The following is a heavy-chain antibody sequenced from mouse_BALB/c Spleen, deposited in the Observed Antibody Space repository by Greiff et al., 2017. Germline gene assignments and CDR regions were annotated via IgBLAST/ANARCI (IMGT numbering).Heavy chain of an antibody. CDR3: ARDRYGNRYFDY. V-gene: IGHV5-6-3*01. Sequence: EVQRVESGGGLVQPGGSLKLSCAASGFTFSSYGMSWVRQTPDKRLELVATINSNGGSTYYPDSVKGRFTISRDNAKNTLYLQMSSLKSEDTAMYYCARDRYGNRYFDYWGQGTTLTVSS. J-gene: IGHJ2*01. CDR1: GFTFSSYG. D-gene: IGHD2-10*02. CDR2: INSNGGST.